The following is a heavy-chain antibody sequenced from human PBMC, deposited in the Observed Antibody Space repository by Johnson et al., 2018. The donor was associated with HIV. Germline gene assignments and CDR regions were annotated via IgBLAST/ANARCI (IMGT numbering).Heavy chain of an antibody. Sequence: QVQLVESGGGLVKPGGSLRLSCAASGFTFSDYYMSWIRQAPGKGLEWVSYISSGGRSIYYADSVKGRFTISRDNAKKSMYLQMNSLRAEDTAVYYCARVSMLFIAADAFDIWGQGTMVTVSS. CDR1: GFTFSDYY. V-gene: IGHV3-11*04. J-gene: IGHJ3*02. D-gene: IGHD2-21*01. CDR3: ARVSMLFIAADAFDI. CDR2: ISSGGRSI.